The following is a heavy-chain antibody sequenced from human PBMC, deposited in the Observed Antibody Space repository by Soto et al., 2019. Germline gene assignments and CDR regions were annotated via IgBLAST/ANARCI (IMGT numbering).Heavy chain of an antibody. CDR1: GYSFTSHD. J-gene: IGHJ5*02. Sequence: ASVKVSCKASGYSFTSHDINWVRQATGHGLEWMGWINPNNGDTGYAQKFQGRVTMTRSTSISTAYMELKNLRPEDTAVYFCARVTEDCTATICHVAGYNWFDPWGQGTLVTVSS. CDR2: INPNNGDT. D-gene: IGHD2-8*02. CDR3: ARVTEDCTATICHVAGYNWFDP. V-gene: IGHV1-8*01.